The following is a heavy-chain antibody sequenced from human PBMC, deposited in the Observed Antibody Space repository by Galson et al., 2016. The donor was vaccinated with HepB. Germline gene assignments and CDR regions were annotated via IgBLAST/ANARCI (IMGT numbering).Heavy chain of an antibody. D-gene: IGHD2-2*01. CDR1: GFIFGDYA. V-gene: IGHV3-49*03. Sequence: SLRLSCAASGFIFGDYAMNWFRRAPGKGLEWVGFIRSKVYGGTAEYAASVKGRFTISRDDSANSAYLQMSSLKTEDTALYYCSRGGGFRCNSAGCYLAHHPYFGFWGQGTLVTVS. CDR2: IRSKVYGGTA. CDR3: SRGGGFRCNSAGCYLAHHPYFGF. J-gene: IGHJ4*02.